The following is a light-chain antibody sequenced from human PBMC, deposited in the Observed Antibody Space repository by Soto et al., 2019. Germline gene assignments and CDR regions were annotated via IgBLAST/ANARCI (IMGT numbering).Light chain of an antibody. J-gene: IGLJ2*01. CDR3: SSYTSSSSDVV. CDR1: SSDVGGYNY. Sequence: QSALTQPASVSGSPGQSITISCTGNSSDVGGYNYVYWHQQHPGKAPKLMIYDVSNRPSGVSNRFSGSKSVNTASLTISGLQAEDEADYYCSSYTSSSSDVVFGGGTKLTVL. CDR2: DVS. V-gene: IGLV2-14*01.